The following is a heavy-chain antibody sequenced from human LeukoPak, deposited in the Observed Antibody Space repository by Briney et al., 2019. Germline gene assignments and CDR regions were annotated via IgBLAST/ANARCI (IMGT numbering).Heavy chain of an antibody. CDR3: ARRGYGGDY. CDR2: IKQDGSEK. Sequence: GGSLRLSCAASGFTFSSYWISWVRQAPGKGLEWVANIKQDGSEKYYVDSVKGRFTISRDNAKNSLYLQMNSLRAEDTAVYYCARRGYGGDYWGQGTLVTVSS. J-gene: IGHJ4*02. D-gene: IGHD5-12*01. CDR1: GFTFSSYW. V-gene: IGHV3-7*04.